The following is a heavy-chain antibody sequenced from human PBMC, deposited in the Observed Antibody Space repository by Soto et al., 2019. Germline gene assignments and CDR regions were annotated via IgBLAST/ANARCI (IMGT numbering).Heavy chain of an antibody. J-gene: IGHJ4*02. Sequence: ASVKLACKASGYTFTSYDINWVRQASGQGLEWMGWMNPNSGNTGSAQKFQGRVTMTRDTFTRTAYMELSRLTSEDTAVYYCGRVLGEVAYWGQGSLVTVSS. D-gene: IGHD4-17*01. CDR3: GRVLGEVAY. CDR2: MNPNSGNT. V-gene: IGHV1-8*01. CDR1: GYTFTSYD.